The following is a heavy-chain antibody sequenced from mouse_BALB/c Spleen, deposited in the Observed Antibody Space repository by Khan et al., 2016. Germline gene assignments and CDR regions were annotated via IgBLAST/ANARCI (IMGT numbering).Heavy chain of an antibody. CDR2: ISDGGAYT. CDR3: ARTYGNYGYFDV. Sequence: EVELMESGGGLVKPGGSLKLSCAASGFTFSDYYIYWVRQTPEKRLEWVATISDGGAYTYYPDSVKGRFTISRDNAKNNLYLQMSSLKSEDTAMYYCARTYGNYGYFDVWGAGTTVTVSS. J-gene: IGHJ1*01. V-gene: IGHV5-4*02. D-gene: IGHD1-1*02. CDR1: GFTFSDYY.